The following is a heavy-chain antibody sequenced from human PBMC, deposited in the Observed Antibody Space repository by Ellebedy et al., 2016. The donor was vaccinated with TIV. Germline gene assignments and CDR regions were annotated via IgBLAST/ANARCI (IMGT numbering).Heavy chain of an antibody. Sequence: AASVKVSCKASGGTFSSYAINWVRQAPGQGLEWMGRIIPIFGTANYAQKFQGRVTITADKSTSTAYMELSSLRSEDTAVYYCARDLYSSSYDYWGQGTLVTVSS. J-gene: IGHJ4*02. CDR2: IIPIFGTA. CDR1: GGTFSSYA. CDR3: ARDLYSSSYDY. V-gene: IGHV1-69*06. D-gene: IGHD6-6*01.